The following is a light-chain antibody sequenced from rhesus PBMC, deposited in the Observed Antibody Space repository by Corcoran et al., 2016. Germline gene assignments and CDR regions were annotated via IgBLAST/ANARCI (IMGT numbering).Light chain of an antibody. CDR2: EAS. CDR1: QDISND. Sequence: DIQMTQSPSSLSASVGDRVTITCRASQDISNDLAWYQQKPGETPKVLIYEASTLHRGIPSRFSGSGSGTGFTLTISSLQSEDFATYYCQHYYYTPYSFGQGTKVDIK. J-gene: IGKJ2*01. V-gene: IGKV1-25*01. CDR3: QHYYYTPYS.